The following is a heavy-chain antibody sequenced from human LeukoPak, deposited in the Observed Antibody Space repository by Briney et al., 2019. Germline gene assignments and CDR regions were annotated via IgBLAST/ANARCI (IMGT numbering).Heavy chain of an antibody. D-gene: IGHD6-13*01. V-gene: IGHV3-21*04. CDR1: GFTFSSYS. CDR2: ISSSSSYI. CDR3: ASLQQPDAFDI. J-gene: IGHJ3*02. Sequence: PGGSLRLSCAASGFTFSSYSMNWVRQAPGKGLEWVSSISSSSSYIYYADSVKGRFTTSRDNAKNSLYLQMNSLRAEDTAVYYCASLQQPDAFDIWGQGTMVTVSS.